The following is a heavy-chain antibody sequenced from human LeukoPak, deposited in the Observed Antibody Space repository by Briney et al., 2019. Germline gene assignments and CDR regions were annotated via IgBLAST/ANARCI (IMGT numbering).Heavy chain of an antibody. V-gene: IGHV3-48*03. D-gene: IGHD6-13*01. CDR1: GLSFSSYE. CDR3: VPPAAGLRRTISTEYFQH. J-gene: IGHJ1*01. CDR2: ISGYSTTI. Sequence: PGGSLRLSCAAAGLSFSSYEMYWVRQAPGKGLEWVSYISGYSTTIYYADSVKGRFTISRDNAKNSLYLRMDSLRAEDTAIYYCVPPAAGLRRTISTEYFQHWGPGTLVTVSS.